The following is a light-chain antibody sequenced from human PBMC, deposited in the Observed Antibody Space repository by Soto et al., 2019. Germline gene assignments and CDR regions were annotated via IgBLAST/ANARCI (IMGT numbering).Light chain of an antibody. Sequence: QSALTQPASVSGSPGXSITISCTGTSSDVGGYNYVSWYQQHPGKAPKLMIYDVSNRPSGVSNRFSGSKSGNTASLTISGLQAEDEADYYCSSYTSSSTLDVFGTGTKLTVL. J-gene: IGLJ1*01. CDR3: SSYTSSSTLDV. CDR2: DVS. V-gene: IGLV2-14*01. CDR1: SSDVGGYNY.